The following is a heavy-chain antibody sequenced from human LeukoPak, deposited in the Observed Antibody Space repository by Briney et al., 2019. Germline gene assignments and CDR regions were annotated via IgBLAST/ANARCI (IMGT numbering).Heavy chain of an antibody. J-gene: IGHJ4*02. D-gene: IGHD6-19*01. Sequence: PSQTLSLTCTVSGGSISSGGYYWSWIRQHPGKGLEWIGYIYYSGSTYYNPSLKSRVTISVDTSKNQFSLKLSSVTAADTAVYYWARAVAGTRYFDYWGQGTLVTVSS. CDR2: IYYSGST. CDR1: GGSISSGGYY. V-gene: IGHV4-31*03. CDR3: ARAVAGTRYFDY.